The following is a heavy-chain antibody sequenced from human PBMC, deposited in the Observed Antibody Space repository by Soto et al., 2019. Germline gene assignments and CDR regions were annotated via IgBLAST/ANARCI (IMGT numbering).Heavy chain of an antibody. J-gene: IGHJ6*02. Sequence: SVKVSCKASGGTFSSYAISWVRQAPGQGLEWMGGIIPIFGTANYAQKFQGRVTITADESTSTAYMELSSLRSEDTAVYYCARVGDSSSPRGGYYYYGMDVWGQGTTVTVSS. CDR1: GGTFSSYA. CDR3: ARVGDSSSPRGGYYYYGMDV. D-gene: IGHD6-6*01. V-gene: IGHV1-69*13. CDR2: IIPIFGTA.